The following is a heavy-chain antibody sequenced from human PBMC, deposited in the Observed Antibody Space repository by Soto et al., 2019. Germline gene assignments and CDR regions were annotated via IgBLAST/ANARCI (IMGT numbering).Heavy chain of an antibody. Sequence: EVQLVESGGGLVQPGGSLRLSCAASGFTVSSNYMSWVRQSPGKGLEWVSVIYSGGSTYYADSVKGRFTISRDNSKNTLYLQMNSLRAEDTAVYYCARDRIPTGMDVWGQGTTVTVSS. CDR1: GFTVSSNY. CDR2: IYSGGST. CDR3: ARDRIPTGMDV. V-gene: IGHV3-66*01. J-gene: IGHJ6*02.